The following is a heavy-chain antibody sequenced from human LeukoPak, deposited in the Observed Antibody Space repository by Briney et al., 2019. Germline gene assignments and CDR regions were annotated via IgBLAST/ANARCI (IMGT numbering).Heavy chain of an antibody. CDR3: ARSGYSSGWLFDY. V-gene: IGHV4-38-2*01. J-gene: IGHJ4*02. D-gene: IGHD6-19*01. CDR1: GYSISSGYY. Sequence: SETLSLTCAVSGYSISSGYYWGWIRLPPGKGLEWIGIIYHSGSTYYNPSLKSRVTISVDTSKNQFSLKLSSVTAADTAVYYCARSGYSSGWLFDYWGQGTLVTVSS. CDR2: IYHSGST.